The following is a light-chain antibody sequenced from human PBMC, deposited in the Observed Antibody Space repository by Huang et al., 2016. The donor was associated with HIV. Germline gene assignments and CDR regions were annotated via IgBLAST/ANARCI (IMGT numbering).Light chain of an antibody. CDR3: QQYYSSPQT. V-gene: IGKV4-1*01. CDR2: WAS. Sequence: DIIMTQSPDSLAVSLGERATLNCRSSHCVYSSSTSKDYMAWFQQKPGQPPRLLRFWASTREAGVPDRVSGSGSGTHFTLTIANLEAEDAAIYYCQQYYSSPQTFGQGTRVEVK. J-gene: IGKJ1*01. CDR1: HCVYSSSTSKDY.